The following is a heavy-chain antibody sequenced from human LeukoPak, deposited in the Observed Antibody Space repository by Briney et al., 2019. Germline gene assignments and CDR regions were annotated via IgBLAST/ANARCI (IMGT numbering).Heavy chain of an antibody. CDR2: INPSGGST. D-gene: IGHD1-1*01. CDR1: GYTLTNHY. V-gene: IGHV1-46*01. Sequence: GASVKVSCKASGYTLTNHYMHWVRQAPGQGLEWMGQINPSGGSTTYAQKFQDRVTMTRDTSISTAYMELNSLRSEDTAVYYCARTAPYAGSWNAKANSYYFDYWGQGSLVTVSS. CDR3: ARTAPYAGSWNAKANSYYFDY. J-gene: IGHJ4*02.